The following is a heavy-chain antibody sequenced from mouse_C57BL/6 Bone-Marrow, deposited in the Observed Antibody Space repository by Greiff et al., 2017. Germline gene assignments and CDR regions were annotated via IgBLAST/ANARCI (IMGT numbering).Heavy chain of an antibody. V-gene: IGHV3-6*01. J-gene: IGHJ2*01. CDR1: GYSINSGYY. Sequence: EVQLVESGPGLVKPSQSLSLTCSVPGYSINSGYYWNWIRPFPGNKLEWMGYISYDGSNNYTPSLKNRISITRDTSKNQFFLKLNSVTTEATATYYRARVVLLCYFDYWCQGTTRTVAS. D-gene: IGHD1-1*01. CDR2: ISYDGSN. CDR3: ARVVLLCYFDY.